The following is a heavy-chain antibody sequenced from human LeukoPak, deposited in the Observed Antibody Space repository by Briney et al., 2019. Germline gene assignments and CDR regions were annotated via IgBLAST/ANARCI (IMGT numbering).Heavy chain of an antibody. CDR2: IIPIFGTA. CDR3: AREGIAAAGTYYFDY. J-gene: IGHJ4*02. Sequence: ASVTVSCKASGGTFSSYAISWVRQAPGQGLEWMGGIIPIFGTANYAQKFQGRVTITADESASTAYMELSSLRSEDTAVYYCAREGIAAAGTYYFDYWGQGTLVTVSS. V-gene: IGHV1-69*13. CDR1: GGTFSSYA. D-gene: IGHD6-13*01.